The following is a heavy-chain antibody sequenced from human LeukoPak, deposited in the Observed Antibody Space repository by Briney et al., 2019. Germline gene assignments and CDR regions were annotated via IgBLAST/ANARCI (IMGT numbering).Heavy chain of an antibody. CDR3: ARSQKESNQYYYYYYMDV. Sequence: GASVKVSCKASGYTFTSYYIHWVRQAPGQGLEWMGWISAYNGNTNYAQKLQGRVTMTTDTSTSTAYMELRSLRSDDTAVYYCARSQKESNQYYYYYYMDVWGKGTTVTVSS. CDR2: ISAYNGNT. D-gene: IGHD1-14*01. CDR1: GYTFTSYY. V-gene: IGHV1-18*04. J-gene: IGHJ6*03.